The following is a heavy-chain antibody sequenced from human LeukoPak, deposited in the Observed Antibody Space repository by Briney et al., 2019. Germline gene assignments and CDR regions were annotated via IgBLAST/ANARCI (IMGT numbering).Heavy chain of an antibody. J-gene: IGHJ4*02. CDR2: IAHDVSNI. CDR1: GFTFSNYA. Sequence: HAGGSLRLSCAASGFTFSNYAMPWVRQAPGKGLQWVAVIAHDVSNIYYADSVRGRFTISRDNSKNMLFLQMNSLTSEDTAVYYCARDPFVGIPDYFDSWGQGTLVAVSS. D-gene: IGHD1-26*01. CDR3: ARDPFVGIPDYFDS. V-gene: IGHV3-30-3*01.